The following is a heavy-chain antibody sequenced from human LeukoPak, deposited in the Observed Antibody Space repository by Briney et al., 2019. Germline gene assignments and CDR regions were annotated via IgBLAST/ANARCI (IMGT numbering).Heavy chain of an antibody. Sequence: SQTLSLTCTVSGGSISSGDYYWSWIRQPPGKGLEWIGYIYYSGSTYYNPSLKSRVTISVDTSKNQFSLKLSSVTAADTAVYYCARVSPPRRKWFGEEPGMDVWGQGTTVTVSS. CDR1: GGSISSGDYY. CDR3: ARVSPPRRKWFGEEPGMDV. V-gene: IGHV4-30-4*01. D-gene: IGHD3-10*01. J-gene: IGHJ6*02. CDR2: IYYSGST.